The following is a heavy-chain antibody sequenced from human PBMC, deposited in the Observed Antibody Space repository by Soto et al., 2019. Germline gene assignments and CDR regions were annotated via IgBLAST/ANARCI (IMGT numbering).Heavy chain of an antibody. J-gene: IGHJ4*02. CDR3: ARSSGYYDSSGYYTPTLFDY. V-gene: IGHV4-31*03. D-gene: IGHD3-22*01. CDR2: IYYSGST. CDR1: GGSISSGGYY. Sequence: SETLSLTCTVSGGSISSGGYYWSWIRQHPGKGLEWIGYIYYSGSTYYNPSLTSRVTISVDTSKNQFSLKLSSVTAADTAVYYCARSSGYYDSSGYYTPTLFDYWGQGTLVTVSS.